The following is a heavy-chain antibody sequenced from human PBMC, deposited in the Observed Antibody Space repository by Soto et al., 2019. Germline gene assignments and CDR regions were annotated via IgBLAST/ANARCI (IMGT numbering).Heavy chain of an antibody. CDR3: ARDPLYFYDSTGYYDY. Sequence: PGGSLRLSCAASGFTFSSYAMSWVRQAPGKGLEWVSAISGSGCSTYYADSVKGRFTISRDNSKNTLYLQMNSLRAEDTAVYYCARDPLYFYDSTGYYDYWGQGTLVTVSS. J-gene: IGHJ4*02. V-gene: IGHV3-23*01. D-gene: IGHD3-22*01. CDR2: ISGSGCST. CDR1: GFTFSSYA.